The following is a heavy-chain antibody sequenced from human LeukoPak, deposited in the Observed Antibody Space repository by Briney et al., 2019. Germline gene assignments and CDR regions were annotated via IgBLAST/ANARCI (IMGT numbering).Heavy chain of an antibody. J-gene: IGHJ6*03. CDR2: INPSGTGT. CDR3: ARRGYSSWFGYYYYMDV. V-gene: IGHV1-2*02. D-gene: IGHD6-13*01. Sequence: ASVKVSCKASGYTITNNYMHWVRQAPGQGLEWMGVINPSGTGTSYAQKFQGRVTMTRDTSISTAYMELSRLRSDDTAVYYCARRGYSSWFGYYYYMDVWGKGTTVTVSS. CDR1: GYTITNNY.